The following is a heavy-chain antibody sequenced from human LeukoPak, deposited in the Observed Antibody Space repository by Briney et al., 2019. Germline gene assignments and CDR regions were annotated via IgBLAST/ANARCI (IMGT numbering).Heavy chain of an antibody. CDR2: IYNTGSS. V-gene: IGHV4-59*01. CDR3: AREGGRQWLVSGTLDS. D-gene: IGHD6-19*01. Sequence: PSETLSLTCAVSGGSISTYYWSWIRQPPGKGLEWIGCIYNTGSSIYNPSLRSRVTISVDASEHQFSLKLTSVTAADTAVYYCAREGGRQWLVSGTLDSWGQGTLVTVSS. CDR1: GGSISTYY. J-gene: IGHJ5*01.